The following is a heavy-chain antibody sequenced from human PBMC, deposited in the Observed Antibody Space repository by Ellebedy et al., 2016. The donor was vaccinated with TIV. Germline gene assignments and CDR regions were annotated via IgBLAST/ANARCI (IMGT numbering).Heavy chain of an antibody. V-gene: IGHV4-39*01. J-gene: IGHJ4*02. CDR2: IYYSGST. Sequence: MPSETLSLTCTVSGDSISSGDYYWNWIRQLPGKGLEWIGSIYYSGSTYYNPSLKSRVTISVDTSKNQFPLKLSSVTAADTAAYYCARPPIVGGTVAFDYWGQGILVTVSS. D-gene: IGHD1-26*01. CDR1: GDSISSGDYY. CDR3: ARPPIVGGTVAFDY.